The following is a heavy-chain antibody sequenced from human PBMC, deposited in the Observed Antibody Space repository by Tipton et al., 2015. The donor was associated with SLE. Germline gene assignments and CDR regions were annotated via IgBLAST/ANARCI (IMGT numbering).Heavy chain of an antibody. V-gene: IGHV4-4*01. Sequence: SLRLSCAVYGGSISSRNWWSWIRQPPGKGLEWIGEIHHRGSTNYKSSLRGRVTISVDKSKNHFSLNLNSVTAADTAVYFCARQRGYYDGTPFPPWNFDLWGRGTQVTVSS. CDR2: IHHRGST. CDR1: GGSISSRNW. D-gene: IGHD3-16*01. J-gene: IGHJ2*01. CDR3: ARQRGYYDGTPFPPWNFDL.